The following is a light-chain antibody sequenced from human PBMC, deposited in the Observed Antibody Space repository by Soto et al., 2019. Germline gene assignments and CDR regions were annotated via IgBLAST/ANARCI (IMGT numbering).Light chain of an antibody. CDR3: QQYDKNST. V-gene: IGKV1-5*01. Sequence: IQMTQSPSTLSASVGDTVTITCRASQSISVSLAWYQQKPGKAPNLLIYDASTLQGGVPSRFSGSGSGTEFTLTVTSLQPEDFATYFCQQYDKNSTFGHGTKVDIK. J-gene: IGKJ1*01. CDR2: DAS. CDR1: QSISVS.